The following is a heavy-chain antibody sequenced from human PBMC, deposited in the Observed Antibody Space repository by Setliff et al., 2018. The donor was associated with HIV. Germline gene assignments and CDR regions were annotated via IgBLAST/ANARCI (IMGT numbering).Heavy chain of an antibody. CDR2: IHTSGTT. V-gene: IGHV4-4*08. Sequence: SETLSLTCTVSGDSSSNDYWTWVRQPPGKGLEWIGNIHTSGTTKYNPSLNSRVTISVDMSKSQFSLKLSSVTAADTAVFYCARGTLYYYDTGGYSYFDYWGQGTLVTVSS. J-gene: IGHJ4*02. CDR1: GDSSSNDY. D-gene: IGHD3-22*01. CDR3: ARGTLYYYDTGGYSYFDY.